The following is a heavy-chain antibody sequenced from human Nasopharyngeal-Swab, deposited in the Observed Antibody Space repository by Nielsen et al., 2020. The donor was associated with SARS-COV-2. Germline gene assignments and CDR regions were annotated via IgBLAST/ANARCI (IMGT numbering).Heavy chain of an antibody. D-gene: IGHD6-13*01. J-gene: IGHJ5*02. CDR3: AKAVYSSSLNWFDP. Sequence: GESLKIPCAASGFTLNSYAMRWVRQAPGKGLEWVSAISGSGGSTYYADSVKGRLTISRDNSKNTLYLQMNSLRAEDTAVYYCAKAVYSSSLNWFDPWGQGTLVTVSS. CDR1: GFTLNSYA. CDR2: ISGSGGST. V-gene: IGHV3-23*01.